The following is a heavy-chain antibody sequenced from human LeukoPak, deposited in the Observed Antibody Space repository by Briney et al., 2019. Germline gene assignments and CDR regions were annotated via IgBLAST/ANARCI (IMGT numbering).Heavy chain of an antibody. J-gene: IGHJ4*02. V-gene: IGHV3-23*01. D-gene: IGHD6-13*01. CDR2: ISDSGGRT. CDR3: AKTGGIAAAH. Sequence: GGSLRLSCAASGFIFSSYWMHWVRHAPGKGLEWVSAISDSGGRTFYADSVKGRFTISRDNSKNTLYLQMNSLRAEDTALYYCAKTGGIAAAHWGQGTLVTVSS. CDR1: GFIFSSYW.